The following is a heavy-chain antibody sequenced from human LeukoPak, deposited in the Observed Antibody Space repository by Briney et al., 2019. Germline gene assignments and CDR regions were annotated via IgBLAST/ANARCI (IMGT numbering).Heavy chain of an antibody. D-gene: IGHD5-18*01. V-gene: IGHV4-38-2*02. J-gene: IGHJ4*02. Sequence: SETLSLTCTVSSYYITTGHYWGWIRQPPGKGLEWIANIHHGGSTYYNPSLKSRVTISVDTSKNQFSLKLSSVTAADTAVYYCARERSGGYSYALGYWGQGTLVTVSS. CDR3: ARERSGGYSYALGY. CDR1: SYYITTGHY. CDR2: IHHGGST.